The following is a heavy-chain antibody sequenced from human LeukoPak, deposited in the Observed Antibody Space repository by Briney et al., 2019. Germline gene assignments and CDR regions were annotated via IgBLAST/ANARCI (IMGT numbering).Heavy chain of an antibody. CDR3: AREDYSNYAPYFDY. CDR1: GFTFSQYW. CDR2: IDPDGSST. D-gene: IGHD4-11*01. Sequence: PGGSLRLSCEASGFTFSQYWMHWVRQAPGKGLVWVSRIDPDGSSTNYADSVKGRFTISRDNAKNTLYLQLNSLRAEDTAVYYCAREDYSNYAPYFDYWGQGTTVTVSS. V-gene: IGHV3-74*01. J-gene: IGHJ4*03.